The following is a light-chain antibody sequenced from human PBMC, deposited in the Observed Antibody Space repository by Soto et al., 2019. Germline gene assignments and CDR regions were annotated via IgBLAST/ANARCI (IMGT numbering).Light chain of an antibody. CDR2: DAS. CDR1: QSVSSD. CDR3: QQYHKWPPLT. Sequence: EIVMTQSPATLSVSPGERATLSCRASQSVSSDLAWYQQRPGQAPRLLIYDASTRATGIPGRFSGSGSGTEVTLSIGSLQSEDFAVYYCQQYHKWPPLTFGGGTKVEI. V-gene: IGKV3-15*01. J-gene: IGKJ4*01.